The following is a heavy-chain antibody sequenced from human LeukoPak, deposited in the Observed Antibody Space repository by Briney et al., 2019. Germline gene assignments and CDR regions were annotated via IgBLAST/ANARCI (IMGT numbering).Heavy chain of an antibody. D-gene: IGHD2-2*02. CDR1: GGSISSYY. V-gene: IGHV4-4*07. CDR2: IYTSGST. Sequence: PSETLSLTCTVSGGSISSYYWSWIRQPAGKGLEWIGRIYTSGSTNYNPSLKSRVTMSVDTSKNQFSLKLSSVTAADTAVYYCARTYCSSTSCYNRWYYYYYYMDVWGKGTTVTVSS. CDR3: ARTYCSSTSCYNRWYYYYYYMDV. J-gene: IGHJ6*03.